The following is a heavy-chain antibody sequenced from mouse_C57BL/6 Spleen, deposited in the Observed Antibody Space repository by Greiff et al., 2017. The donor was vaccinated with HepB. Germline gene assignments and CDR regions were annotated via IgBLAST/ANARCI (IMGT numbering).Heavy chain of an antibody. J-gene: IGHJ1*03. D-gene: IGHD4-1*01. V-gene: IGHV1-50*01. CDR2: IDPSDSYT. CDR3: ARGVWDWYFDV. CDR1: GYTFTSYW. Sequence: QVQLKQPGAELVKPGASVKLSCKASGYTFTSYWMQWVKQRPGQGLEWIGEIDPSDSYTNYNQKFKGKATLTVDTSSSTAYMQLSNLTSEDSAVYYCARGVWDWYFDVWGTGTTVTVSS.